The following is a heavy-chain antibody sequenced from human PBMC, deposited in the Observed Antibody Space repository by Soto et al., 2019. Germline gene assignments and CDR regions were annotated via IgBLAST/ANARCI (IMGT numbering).Heavy chain of an antibody. CDR1: WGSSVDRGYY. CDR2: IYYSGST. V-gene: IGHV4-39*01. CDR3: GGYYYYYSGMDV. Sequence: VLWGSSVDRGYYRIWINQPPGKGLEWIGSIYYSGSTYYNPSLKSRVTISVDTSKNQFSLKLSSVTAADTAVYYCGGYYYYYSGMDVWGQGTTVTVSS. J-gene: IGHJ6*02.